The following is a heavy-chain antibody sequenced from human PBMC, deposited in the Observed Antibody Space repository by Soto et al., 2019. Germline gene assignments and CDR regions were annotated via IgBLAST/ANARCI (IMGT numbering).Heavy chain of an antibody. D-gene: IGHD3-10*01. V-gene: IGHV1-18*01. J-gene: IGHJ6*02. Sequence: VASVKVSCKASGYTFTSYGISWVRQAPGQGLEWMGWISAYNGNTNYAQKLQGRVTMTTDTSTSTAYMELRSLRSDDTAVYYCARTMVRGVPVSDYYGMDVWGQGTTVTVSS. CDR1: GYTFTSYG. CDR3: ARTMVRGVPVSDYYGMDV. CDR2: ISAYNGNT.